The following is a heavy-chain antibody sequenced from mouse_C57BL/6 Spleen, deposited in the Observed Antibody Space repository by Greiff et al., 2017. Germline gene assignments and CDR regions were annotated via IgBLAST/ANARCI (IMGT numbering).Heavy chain of an antibody. CDR3: ARDYYYGSSYRYCDV. V-gene: IGHV1-82*01. CDR1: GYAFSSSW. J-gene: IGHJ1*03. CDR2: IYPGDGDT. D-gene: IGHD1-1*01. Sequence: VQLQQSGPELVKPGASVTISCKASGYAFSSSWMNWVKQRPGKGLEWIGRIYPGDGDTNYTGKFKGKATLTADKSSSTAYMQLSSLTSEDSAVYVCARDYYYGSSYRYCDVWGTGTTVTVSS.